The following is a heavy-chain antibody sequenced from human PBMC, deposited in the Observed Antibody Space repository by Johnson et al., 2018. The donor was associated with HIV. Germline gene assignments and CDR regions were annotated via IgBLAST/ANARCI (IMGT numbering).Heavy chain of an antibody. V-gene: IGHV3-23*04. D-gene: IGHD3-9*01. Sequence: EVQLVESGGGLVQPGGSLRISCAASGFTFSSYDMYWVRQTTGKGLEWVSGISGSGGSTYYADSVKGRFTISRDNSKNTLYLQMNSLRAEDTAVYYCARGKSYDIYPAFDIWGQGTMVTVSS. CDR1: GFTFSSYD. CDR2: ISGSGGST. CDR3: ARGKSYDIYPAFDI. J-gene: IGHJ3*02.